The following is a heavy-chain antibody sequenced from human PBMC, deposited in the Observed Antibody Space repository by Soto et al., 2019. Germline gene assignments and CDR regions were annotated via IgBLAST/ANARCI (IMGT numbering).Heavy chain of an antibody. J-gene: IGHJ5*02. CDR3: ARTVLEWLFNWFDP. CDR2: IYHSGST. V-gene: IGHV4-30-2*01. Sequence: SETLSLTCAVSGGSISSGGYSWIWIRQPPGKGLEWIGYIYHSGSTYYNPPLKSRVTISVDRSKNQFSLKLSSVTAADTAVYYCARTVLEWLFNWFDPWGQGTLVTVSS. D-gene: IGHD3-3*01. CDR1: GGSISSGGYS.